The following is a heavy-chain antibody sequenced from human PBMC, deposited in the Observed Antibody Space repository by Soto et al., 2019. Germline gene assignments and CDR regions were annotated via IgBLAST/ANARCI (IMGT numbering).Heavy chain of an antibody. V-gene: IGHV3-23*01. CDR3: ATHGGFDI. CDR1: GFTFSTSG. J-gene: IGHJ3*02. Sequence: EVQLLESGGGLVQPGGSLRLSCAASGFTFSTSGMSWVRQAPGKGLEWVSSISGSGDYTNYADSVKGRLTISRDNSKNTLYLQINSLTAEDTAVYYCATHGGFDIWGQGTMVAVSS. D-gene: IGHD4-17*01. CDR2: ISGSGDYT.